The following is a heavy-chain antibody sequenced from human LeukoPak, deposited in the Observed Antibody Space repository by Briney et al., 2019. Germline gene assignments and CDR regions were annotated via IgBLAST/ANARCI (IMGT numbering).Heavy chain of an antibody. CDR1: GFILSGYG. CDR3: AKDRIVISFGDVSKH. J-gene: IGHJ1*01. D-gene: IGHD3-10*01. CDR2: ISHDESTK. V-gene: IGHV3-30*18. Sequence: GGSLRLSCAASGFILSGYGMHWVRQAPGNGLEGVALISHDESTKHYADSVKGRFTISRDNSKNTLYLQMNNLRVEDTAVYYCAKDRIVISFGDVSKHWGQGTLVTVSS.